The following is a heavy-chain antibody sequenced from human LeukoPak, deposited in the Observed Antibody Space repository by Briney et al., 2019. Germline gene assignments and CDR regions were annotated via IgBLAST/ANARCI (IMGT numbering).Heavy chain of an antibody. CDR2: ISYSGST. Sequence: SETLSLTCSVSGGSINNHIWSWIRQPPGKGLEWIGYISYSGSTNYNPSLKSRVTISVDTSKNQFSLKLSSVTAADTAVYYCARDYYGSGSYTPPNWFDPWGQGTLVTVSS. J-gene: IGHJ5*02. CDR1: GGSINNHI. CDR3: ARDYYGSGSYTPPNWFDP. V-gene: IGHV4-59*11. D-gene: IGHD3-10*01.